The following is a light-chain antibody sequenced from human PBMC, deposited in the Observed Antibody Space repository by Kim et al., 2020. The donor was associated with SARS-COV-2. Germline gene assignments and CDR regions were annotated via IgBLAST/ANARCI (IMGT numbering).Light chain of an antibody. J-gene: IGLJ1*01. CDR2: YDS. Sequence: APGKTASMTCGGRNIGSKSVFWYEQKPGQARVVVMYYDSERSSGIPEGFCGANSGNTATLTISRVEAGDEADYYCQVWDTSSDGVFGTGTKVTVL. CDR3: QVWDTSSDGV. V-gene: IGLV3-21*04. CDR1: NIGSKS.